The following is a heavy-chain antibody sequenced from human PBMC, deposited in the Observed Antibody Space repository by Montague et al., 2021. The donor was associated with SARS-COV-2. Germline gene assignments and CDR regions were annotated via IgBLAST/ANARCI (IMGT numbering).Heavy chain of an antibody. D-gene: IGHD5-18*01. CDR3: ASQEVDTAMDRNYYYYGMDV. CDR1: GGSISSYY. CDR2: IYYGGST. Sequence: SETLSLTCTVSGGSISSYYWSWIRQPPGKGLEWIGYIYYGGSTNYNPSRKSRVTISVDTSKNQFSLKLSSVTAADTAVYYCASQEVDTAMDRNYYYYGMDVWGQGTTVTVSS. V-gene: IGHV4-59*01. J-gene: IGHJ6*02.